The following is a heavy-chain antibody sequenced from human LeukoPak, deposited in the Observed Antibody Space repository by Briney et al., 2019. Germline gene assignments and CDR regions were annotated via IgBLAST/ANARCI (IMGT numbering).Heavy chain of an antibody. CDR1: GFTFSSYA. D-gene: IGHD3-22*01. Sequence: GGSLRLSCAASGFTFSSYAMSWVRQAPGKGLEWVSAISGSGVSTYYADSVKGRFTISRDNSKNTLYLQMNSLRAEDMAVYYCAREPAYDSSGYQYYFDYWGQGTLVTVSS. J-gene: IGHJ4*02. V-gene: IGHV3-23*01. CDR2: ISGSGVST. CDR3: AREPAYDSSGYQYYFDY.